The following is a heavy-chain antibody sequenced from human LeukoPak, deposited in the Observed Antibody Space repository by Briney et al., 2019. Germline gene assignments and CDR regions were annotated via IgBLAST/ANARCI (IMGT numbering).Heavy chain of an antibody. CDR3: AKGDHYYGSGRIDAFDI. J-gene: IGHJ3*02. Sequence: PGRSLRLSCAASGFTFDDYAMHWVRQAPGKGLEWVSGISWNSGSIGYADSVKGRFTISRDNAKNSLYLQMNSLRAEDTALYYCAKGDHYYGSGRIDAFDIWGQGTMVTVSS. D-gene: IGHD3-10*01. CDR2: ISWNSGSI. CDR1: GFTFDDYA. V-gene: IGHV3-9*01.